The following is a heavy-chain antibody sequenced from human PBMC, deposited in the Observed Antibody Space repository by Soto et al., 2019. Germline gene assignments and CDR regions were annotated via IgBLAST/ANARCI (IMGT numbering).Heavy chain of an antibody. CDR1: GGSISSSNW. CDR3: ARGEVIFGVVIYLDY. CDR2: IYHSGST. Sequence: SETLSLTCAVSGGSISSSNWWSWVRQPPGKGLEWIGEIYHSGSTNYNPSLKSRVTISVDKSKNQFSLTLSSVTAADTAVYYCARGEVIFGVVIYLDYWGQGTLVTVSS. D-gene: IGHD3-3*01. V-gene: IGHV4-4*02. J-gene: IGHJ4*02.